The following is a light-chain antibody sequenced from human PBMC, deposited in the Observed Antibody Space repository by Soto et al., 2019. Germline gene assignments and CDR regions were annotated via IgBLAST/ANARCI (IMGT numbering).Light chain of an antibody. CDR2: GAS. CDR1: QSVSSSY. CDR3: HQYDSSPRT. J-gene: IGKJ3*01. Sequence: EIVLTQSPGTLSLFPGERATLSCRASQSVSSSYLAWYQQKPGQAPRLLIYGASSRATGIPDRFSGSASGTDFRLTIIRLEREDFAVYYCHQYDSSPRTFGPGTKVDIK. V-gene: IGKV3-20*01.